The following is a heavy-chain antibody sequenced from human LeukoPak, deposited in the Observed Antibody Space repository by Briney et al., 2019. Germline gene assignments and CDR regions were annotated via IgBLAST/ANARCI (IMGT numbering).Heavy chain of an antibody. CDR2: INHSGST. D-gene: IGHD5-24*01. Sequence: SETLSLTCTVSGGSISSYYWSWIRQPAGKGLEWIGEINHSGSTNYNPSLKSRVTISVDTSKNQFSLKLSSVTAADTAVYYCASQERAMDYWGQGTLVTVSS. J-gene: IGHJ4*02. CDR1: GGSISSYY. V-gene: IGHV4-34*01. CDR3: ASQERAMDY.